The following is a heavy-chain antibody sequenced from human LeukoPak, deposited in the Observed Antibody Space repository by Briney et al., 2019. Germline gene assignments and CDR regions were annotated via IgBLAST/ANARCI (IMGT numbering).Heavy chain of an antibody. CDR3: ARQAYGSHFDAFDI. V-gene: IGHV5-51*01. Sequence: GESLKISCKASGYRFTTDYIGWVRQMPGKGLEWMGIIYPDDSETNYSPSFQGQVSMSVDKSTTTAYLQWSSLKASDTAIYYCARQAYGSHFDAFDIWGQGTMVTVSS. CDR1: GYRFTTDY. J-gene: IGHJ3*02. D-gene: IGHD3-22*01. CDR2: IYPDDSET.